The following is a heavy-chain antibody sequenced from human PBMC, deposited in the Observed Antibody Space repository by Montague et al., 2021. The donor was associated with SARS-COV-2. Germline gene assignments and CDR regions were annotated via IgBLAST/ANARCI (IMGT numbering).Heavy chain of an antibody. V-gene: IGHV3-48*03. CDR3: ARQHDLWNGYFDY. CDR1: GFTFSGYE. D-gene: IGHD3-3*01. CDR2: ITHSGSTI. Sequence: SLRLSCAASGFTFSGYEINWVRQAPGKGLEWVSYITHSGSTIYYADSVKGRFTISRDNAKNSLYLQMSSLRAEDTAVYYCARQHDLWNGYFDYWGQGTLVTVSS. J-gene: IGHJ4*02.